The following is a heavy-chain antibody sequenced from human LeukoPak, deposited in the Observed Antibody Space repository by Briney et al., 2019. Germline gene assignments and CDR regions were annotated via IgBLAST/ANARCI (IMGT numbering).Heavy chain of an antibody. Sequence: ASVKVSCKASGYTFTGYYMHWVRQAPGQGLEWMGRINPNSGGTNYAQKFQGRVTMTRDTSISTAYMELSRLRSDDTAVYYCARNLFSGWYISYWGQGTLVTVSS. V-gene: IGHV1-2*06. J-gene: IGHJ4*02. D-gene: IGHD6-19*01. CDR1: GYTFTGYY. CDR2: INPNSGGT. CDR3: ARNLFSGWYISY.